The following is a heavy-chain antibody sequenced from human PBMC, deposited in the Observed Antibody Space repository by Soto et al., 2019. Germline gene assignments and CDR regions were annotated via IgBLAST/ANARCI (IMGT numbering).Heavy chain of an antibody. V-gene: IGHV3-48*01. Sequence: EVQLVESGGGLVQPGGSLRLSCAASGFTFSSYSMNWVRQAPGKGLEWLSYISSSSGTIYYADSVKGRFTISRDNAKNSLYLQMNSLRAEDTAVYYCARDTAMIRGASGLDYWGQGTLDTVSS. D-gene: IGHD3-10*01. CDR2: ISSSSGTI. J-gene: IGHJ4*02. CDR1: GFTFSSYS. CDR3: ARDTAMIRGASGLDY.